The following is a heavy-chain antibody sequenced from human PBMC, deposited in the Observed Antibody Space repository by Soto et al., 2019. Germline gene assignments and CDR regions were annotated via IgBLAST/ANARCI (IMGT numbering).Heavy chain of an antibody. J-gene: IGHJ4*02. CDR1: GYTFINYG. CDR2: ISGNIGHT. CDR3: ARDGAKYYDFWSGEDLFDD. V-gene: IGHV1-18*01. D-gene: IGHD3-3*01. Sequence: QVQLVQSGVEVKQPAASVNVSCKASGYTFINYGISWVRQAPGQGLEWMGWISGNIGHTVYAPKFQGRLTMTTDTSMNTAYMELRSLTSDDTAGYYGARDGAKYYDFWSGEDLFDDWGQGTLVTVSS.